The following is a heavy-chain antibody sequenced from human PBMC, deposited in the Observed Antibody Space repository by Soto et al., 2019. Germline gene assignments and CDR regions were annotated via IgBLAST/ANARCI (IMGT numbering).Heavy chain of an antibody. V-gene: IGHV6-1*01. CDR2: TYYRSKWYN. D-gene: IGHD5-12*01. Sequence: SQTLSLTCAISGDSVRSNSAAWNWIRQSPSRGLEWLGRTYYRSKWYNDYAVSVKSPITINPETSKNKFSLQLNSVTPEDTAVYYCARATHYSGYDVYYYYGMDVWGQGTTVTVSS. J-gene: IGHJ6*02. CDR3: ARATHYSGYDVYYYYGMDV. CDR1: GDSVRSNSAA.